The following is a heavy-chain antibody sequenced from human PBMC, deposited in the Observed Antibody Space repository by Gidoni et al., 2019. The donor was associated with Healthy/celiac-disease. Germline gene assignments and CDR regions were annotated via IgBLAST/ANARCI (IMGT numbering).Heavy chain of an antibody. CDR1: GGSISSYY. V-gene: IGHV4-59*01. D-gene: IGHD2-15*01. Sequence: QVQLQESGPGLVKPSETLSLTCTVSGGSISSYYWSWIRQPPGKGLEWIGYIYYSGSTNYNPSLKSRVTISVDTSKNQFSLKLSSVTAADTAVYYCARSVVAAPLDYWGQGTLVTVSS. CDR2: IYYSGST. CDR3: ARSVVAAPLDY. J-gene: IGHJ4*02.